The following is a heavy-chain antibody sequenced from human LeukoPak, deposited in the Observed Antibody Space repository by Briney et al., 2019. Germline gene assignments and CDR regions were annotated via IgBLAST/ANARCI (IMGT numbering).Heavy chain of an antibody. CDR3: ARGGVLKSVDY. D-gene: IGHD3-16*01. V-gene: IGHV4-59*01. CDR2: IYDSGST. Sequence: SETLSLTCAVSGVSISSYYWSWIRQHPGKGLEWIGYIYDSGSTTYNPSLKSRVTISVDTSKNQFSLKLSSVTAADTAVYYCARGGVLKSVDYWGQGTLVTVSS. CDR1: GVSISSYY. J-gene: IGHJ4*02.